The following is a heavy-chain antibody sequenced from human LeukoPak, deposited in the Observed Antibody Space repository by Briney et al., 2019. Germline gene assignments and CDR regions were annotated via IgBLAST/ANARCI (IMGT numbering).Heavy chain of an antibody. V-gene: IGHV1-69*13. Sequence: SVKVSCKASGGTFSSYAISWVRQAPGQGLEWMGGIIPIFGTANYAQKFQGRVTVTADESTRTAYMELSSLRSEDTAVYYCARDRGRGYGPPIGCSGGSCYPYDWFDPWGQGTLVTVSS. D-gene: IGHD2-15*01. CDR2: IIPIFGTA. CDR1: GGTFSSYA. J-gene: IGHJ5*02. CDR3: ARDRGRGYGPPIGCSGGSCYPYDWFDP.